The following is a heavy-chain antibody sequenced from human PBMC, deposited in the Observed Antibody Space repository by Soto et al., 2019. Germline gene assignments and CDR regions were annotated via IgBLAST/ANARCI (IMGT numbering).Heavy chain of an antibody. Sequence: QVQLVQSGAEVKKPVASVKVSCKASGYTFTSYGISWVRQAPGPGLEWMGWISAYNGNTNYAQKLQGRVTMTTDTSTSTAYMELRSLRSDDTAVYYCARVPAGVWLARLGYFQHWGQGTLVTVSS. D-gene: IGHD5-12*01. J-gene: IGHJ1*01. CDR3: ARVPAGVWLARLGYFQH. CDR2: ISAYNGNT. V-gene: IGHV1-18*01. CDR1: GYTFTSYG.